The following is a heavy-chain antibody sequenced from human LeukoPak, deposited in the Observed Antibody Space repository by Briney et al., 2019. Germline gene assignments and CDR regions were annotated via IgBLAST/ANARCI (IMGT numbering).Heavy chain of an antibody. CDR2: IWYDGSNK. CDR1: GFTFSNHR. D-gene: IGHD6-19*01. Sequence: PGGSLRLSCAASGFTFSNHRMHWVRQAPGKGLVGVAVIWYDGSNKYYADSVKGRFTISRDNSKNTLYLQMNSLRAEDTAVYYCAKDLAVAGTLIGYWGQGTLVTVSS. V-gene: IGHV3-33*06. J-gene: IGHJ4*02. CDR3: AKDLAVAGTLIGY.